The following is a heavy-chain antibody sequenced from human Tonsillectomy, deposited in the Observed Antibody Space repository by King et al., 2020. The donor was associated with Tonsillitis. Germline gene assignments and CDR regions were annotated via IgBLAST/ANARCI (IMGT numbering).Heavy chain of an antibody. D-gene: IGHD3-10*01. CDR2: IYYSGST. CDR1: GGSISSSSYY. J-gene: IGHJ4*02. V-gene: IGHV4-39*01. CDR3: ARRGITMVRGVIPFFDY. Sequence: VQLQESGPGLVKPSETLSLTCTVSGGSISSSSYYWGWIRQPPGKGLEWIGSIYYSGSTYYNPSLKSRVTISVDTSKNQFSLKLSSVTAADTAVYYCARRGITMVRGVIPFFDYWGQGTLVTVSS.